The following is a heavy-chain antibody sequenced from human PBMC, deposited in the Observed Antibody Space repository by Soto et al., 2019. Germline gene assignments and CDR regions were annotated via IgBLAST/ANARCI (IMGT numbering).Heavy chain of an antibody. CDR2: ISAYNGNT. D-gene: IGHD1-26*01. CDR3: ERGTPITLSVGGGALDY. J-gene: IGHJ4*02. Sequence: QVQLVQSGADVKKPGASVRVSCKASGYTFTSYGITWVRQAPGQGLEWMAWISAYNGNTKYPQKLQDRLTVTTDTSTSTAYMELRSLRSDETAVYFGERGTPITLSVGGGALDYWGQGTLVTVSS. CDR1: GYTFTSYG. V-gene: IGHV1-18*01.